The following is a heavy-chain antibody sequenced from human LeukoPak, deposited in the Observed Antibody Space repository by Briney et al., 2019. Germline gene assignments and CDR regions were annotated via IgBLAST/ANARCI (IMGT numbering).Heavy chain of an antibody. V-gene: IGHV1-2*06. J-gene: IGHJ4*02. CDR3: ARDRGGSGTSCYDY. CDR2: INPNSGGT. Sequence: EASVKVSCTTSGYTFTGYYIHWVRQAPGQGLEWMGRINPNSGGTNYAQKFQGRVTMTRDTSISTAYMELSRLTSDDTAVYYCARDRGGSGTSCYDYWGQGTLVTVSS. D-gene: IGHD2-2*01. CDR1: GYTFTGYY.